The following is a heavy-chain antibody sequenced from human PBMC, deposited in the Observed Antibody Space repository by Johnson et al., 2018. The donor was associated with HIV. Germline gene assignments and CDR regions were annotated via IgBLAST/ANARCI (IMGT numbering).Heavy chain of an antibody. CDR3: AKDSSFSYYYSDAFDI. Sequence: VQLVESGGGLIQPGGSLGLSCAASGFNVSTNNMNWVRQAPGKGLEWVSGISLNSGSIGYADYVKGRFTISRDNAKNSLYLQMNSLRAEDTAFYYCAKDSSFSYYYSDAFDIWGQGTMVTVSS. J-gene: IGHJ3*02. V-gene: IGHV3-9*01. CDR2: ISLNSGSI. CDR1: GFNVSTNN. D-gene: IGHD3-10*01.